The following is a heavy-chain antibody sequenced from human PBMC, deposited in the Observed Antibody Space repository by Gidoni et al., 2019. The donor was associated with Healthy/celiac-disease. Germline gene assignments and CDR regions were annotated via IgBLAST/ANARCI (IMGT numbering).Heavy chain of an antibody. CDR3: ANLYGDGYYYYGMDV. CDR2: ISYDGSNK. Sequence: QVQLVESGGGVVQPGRSLRLSCAASGVTFSSYGMPWVRQAPGKGLEWVAVISYDGSNKYYADSVKGRFTISRDNSKNTLYLQMNSLRAEDTAVYYCANLYGDGYYYYGMDVWGQGTTVTVSS. D-gene: IGHD4-17*01. CDR1: GVTFSSYG. V-gene: IGHV3-30*18. J-gene: IGHJ6*02.